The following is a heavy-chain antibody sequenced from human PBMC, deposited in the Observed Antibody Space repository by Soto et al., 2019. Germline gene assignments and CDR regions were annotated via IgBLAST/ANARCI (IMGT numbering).Heavy chain of an antibody. CDR3: ARGREDTIFGVVTQGYYYYYYGMDV. J-gene: IGHJ6*02. D-gene: IGHD3-3*01. V-gene: IGHV1-69*13. Sequence: SVKVSCKASGGTLSSYAISWVRQDPGQGLEWMGGIIPIFGTANYAQKFQGRVTITADESTSTAYMELSSLRSEDTAVYYCARGREDTIFGVVTQGYYYYYYGMDVWGQGTTVIVSS. CDR1: GGTLSSYA. CDR2: IIPIFGTA.